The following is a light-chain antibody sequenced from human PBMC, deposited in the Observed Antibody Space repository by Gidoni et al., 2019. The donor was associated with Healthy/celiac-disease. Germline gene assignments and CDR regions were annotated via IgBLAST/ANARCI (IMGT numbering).Light chain of an antibody. CDR1: QGISSY. CDR3: QQYYSYPQT. V-gene: IGKV1-8*01. CDR2: AAS. J-gene: IGKJ1*01. Sequence: AIRTTQSPSSFSASTGDRVTITCRASQGISSYLAWYQQKPGKAPKLLLYAASTLQSGVPSRFSGSGSGTDFTLTISCLQSEDFATYYCQQYYSYPQTFGQGTKVEIK.